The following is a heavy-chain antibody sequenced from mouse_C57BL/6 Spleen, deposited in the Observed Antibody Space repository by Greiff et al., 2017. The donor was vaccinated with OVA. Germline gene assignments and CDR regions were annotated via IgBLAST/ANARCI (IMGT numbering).Heavy chain of an antibody. CDR1: GFTFNTYA. CDR3: VRDNSNLGWFAY. J-gene: IGHJ3*01. Sequence: EVQLVESGGGLVQPKGSLKLSCAASGFTFNTYAMHWVRQAPGKGLEWVARIRSKSSNYATYYADSVKDRFTISRDDSQSMLYLQMNKLKTEDTAMYYCVRDNSNLGWFAYWGQGTLVTVSA. D-gene: IGHD2-5*01. CDR2: IRSKSSNYAT. V-gene: IGHV10-3*01.